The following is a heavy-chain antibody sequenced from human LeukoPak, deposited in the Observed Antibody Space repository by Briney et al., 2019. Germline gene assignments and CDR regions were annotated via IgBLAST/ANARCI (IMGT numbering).Heavy chain of an antibody. Sequence: GGFLRFSCAASGFTFGNFWMSWGHKAAGRGLQWVASIKGDGSNIYYVDFVKGRITISRDYVSNSLLQQMNRQSADDTAEYYCARLHMVRGVILTAYFDYWGQGTLVTVSS. V-gene: IGHV3-7*03. CDR2: IKGDGSNI. CDR1: GFTFGNFW. CDR3: ARLHMVRGVILTAYFDY. D-gene: IGHD3-10*01. J-gene: IGHJ4*02.